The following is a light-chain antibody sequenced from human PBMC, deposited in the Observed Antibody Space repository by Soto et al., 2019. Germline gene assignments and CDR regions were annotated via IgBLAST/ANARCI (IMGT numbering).Light chain of an antibody. Sequence: DIQMTQSHSTLSASVGDRVTITCRASHSISSWLAWYQQKPGKAPKLLIYKASSLESWVPSRFSGSVSGTEFTLTISSLQPDDFATYYCHQYNSCWTFGQGTKLEIK. CDR1: HSISSW. V-gene: IGKV1-5*03. J-gene: IGKJ2*01. CDR2: KAS. CDR3: HQYNSCWT.